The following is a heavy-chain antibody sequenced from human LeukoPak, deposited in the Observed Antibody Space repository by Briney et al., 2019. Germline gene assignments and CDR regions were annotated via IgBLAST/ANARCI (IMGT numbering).Heavy chain of an antibody. CDR2: INPNSGGT. CDR3: ATDIVVVVAATVNDAFDI. D-gene: IGHD2-15*01. J-gene: IGHJ3*02. CDR1: GYTFTGYY. V-gene: IGHV1-2*02. Sequence: VASVKVSCKASGYTFTGYYMHWVRQAPGQGLEWMGWINPNSGGTNYAQKFQGRVTMTRDTSISTAYMELSRLKSDDTAVYYCATDIVVVVAATVNDAFDIWGQGTMVTVSS.